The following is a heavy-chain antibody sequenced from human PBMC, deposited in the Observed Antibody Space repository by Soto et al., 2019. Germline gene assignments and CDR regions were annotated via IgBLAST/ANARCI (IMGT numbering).Heavy chain of an antibody. V-gene: IGHV1-69*01. Sequence: QVQLVQSGAEVKKTGSSVKVSCKASGGTFSSYAISWVRQAPGQGLEWMGGIIPIFGTANYAQKFQGRVTSTADESTSTAYMELGSRRSEDTAVYYCARAGDGRRVRWFGGWFAPWGQGTLVTVSS. CDR3: ARAGDGRRVRWFGGWFAP. D-gene: IGHD3-10*01. CDR2: IIPIFGTA. J-gene: IGHJ5*02. CDR1: GGTFSSYA.